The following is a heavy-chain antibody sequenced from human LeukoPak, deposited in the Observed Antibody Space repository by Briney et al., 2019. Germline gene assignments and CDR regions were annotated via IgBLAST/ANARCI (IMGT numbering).Heavy chain of an antibody. CDR2: IYYSGST. D-gene: IGHD6-6*01. V-gene: IGHV4-59*01. Sequence: PSETLSLTCTVSGGSITNYYWSWIRQPPGKGLECIGYIYYSGSTNYNPSLKSRVTISLHTSKNQFSLKLNSVTAADTAVYYCARFGTSSSRFFDQWGQGTLVTVSS. J-gene: IGHJ4*02. CDR3: ARFGTSSSRFFDQ. CDR1: GGSITNYY.